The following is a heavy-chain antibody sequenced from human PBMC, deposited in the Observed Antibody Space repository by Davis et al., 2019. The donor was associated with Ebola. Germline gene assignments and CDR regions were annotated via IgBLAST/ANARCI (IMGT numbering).Heavy chain of an antibody. D-gene: IGHD6-13*01. Sequence: GGSLRLSCAASGFTFSSYAMSWVRQAPGKGLEWVSAISGSGGSTYYADSVKGRFTISRDNSKNTLYLQMNSRRAEDSAIYYCARCTGYSSSWLDYWGQGTLVTVSS. V-gene: IGHV3-23*01. J-gene: IGHJ4*02. CDR2: ISGSGGST. CDR3: ARCTGYSSSWLDY. CDR1: GFTFSSYA.